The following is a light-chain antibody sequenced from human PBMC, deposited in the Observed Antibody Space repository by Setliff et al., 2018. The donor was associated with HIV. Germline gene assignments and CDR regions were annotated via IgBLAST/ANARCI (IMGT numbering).Light chain of an antibody. V-gene: IGLV7-46*01. CDR1: TGAVTSGHY. CDR3: LVAYSNSVV. J-gene: IGLJ2*01. Sequence: QAVVTQEPSLTVSPGETVTLTCGSNTGAVTSGHYPSWLQQKPGQAPKTLISATNKKHSWTPARFSGSLFGGKAALTLSGAQPEDEADYYCLVAYSNSVVFGGGTK. CDR2: ATN.